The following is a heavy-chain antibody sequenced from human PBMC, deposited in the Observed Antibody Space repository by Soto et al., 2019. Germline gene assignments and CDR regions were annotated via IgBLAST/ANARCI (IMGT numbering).Heavy chain of an antibody. V-gene: IGHV1-8*01. CDR3: AREHYGNSAWFDP. CDR2: MNPNSGNT. J-gene: IGHJ5*02. CDR1: GYTFPSYA. Sequence: GASVKVSCKASGYTFPSYAINWVRQATGQGLEWMGWMNPNSGNTGYAQKFQGRVTMTRNTSISTAYMELSSLRSEDTAVYYCAREHYGNSAWFDPWGQGTLVTVSS. D-gene: IGHD3-10*01.